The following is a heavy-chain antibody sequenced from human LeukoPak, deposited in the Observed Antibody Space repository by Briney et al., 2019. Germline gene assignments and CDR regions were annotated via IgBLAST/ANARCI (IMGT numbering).Heavy chain of an antibody. J-gene: IGHJ4*02. CDR2: ISYDGSNK. CDR3: ARAVSVAGPFDY. Sequence: GGSLRLSCAASGFTFSSYAMHWVRQAPGKGLEWVAVISYDGSNKYYADSVKGRFTISRDNSKNTLYLQMNSLRAEDTAVYYCARAVSVAGPFDYWGQGTLVTVSS. V-gene: IGHV3-30*14. D-gene: IGHD6-19*01. CDR1: GFTFSSYA.